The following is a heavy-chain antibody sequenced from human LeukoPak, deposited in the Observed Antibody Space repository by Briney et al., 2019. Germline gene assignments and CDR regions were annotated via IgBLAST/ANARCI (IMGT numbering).Heavy chain of an antibody. V-gene: IGHV4-31*03. CDR2: IYYSGST. Sequence: SEALSLTCTVSGGSISSGGYYWSGIRQHPGKGLEWIGYIYYSGSTYYNPSLKSRVTISVDTSKNQFSLKLSSVTAADTAVYYCARGFWWFDPWGQGTLVTVPS. CDR1: GGSISSGGYY. D-gene: IGHD3-3*01. J-gene: IGHJ5*02. CDR3: ARGFWWFDP.